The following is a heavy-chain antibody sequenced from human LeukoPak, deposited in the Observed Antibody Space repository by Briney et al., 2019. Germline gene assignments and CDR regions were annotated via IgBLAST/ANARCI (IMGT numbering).Heavy chain of an antibody. J-gene: IGHJ3*02. CDR2: IYPGDSHT. Sequence: GESLKISCKGYGYSFIGYWIDWVRQMPGKGLEWMGIIYPGDSHTTYSPSFQGQVTISADKSISTAYLQWSSLKASDTAMYYCARNYYDVLTGPRPDAFDIWGHGTMVTVSS. V-gene: IGHV5-51*01. CDR3: ARNYYDVLTGPRPDAFDI. D-gene: IGHD3-9*01. CDR1: GYSFIGYW.